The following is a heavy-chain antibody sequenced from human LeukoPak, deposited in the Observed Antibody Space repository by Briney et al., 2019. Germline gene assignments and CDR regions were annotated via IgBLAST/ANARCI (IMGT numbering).Heavy chain of an antibody. J-gene: IGHJ1*01. V-gene: IGHV1-18*01. CDR3: ARDGQLWLLEYFQH. CDR2: ISAYNGNT. Sequence: ASVKVSCKASGYTFTSYGISWVRQAPGQGLEWMGWISAYNGNTNYAQKLQGRVTMTTDTSTSTAYMELRSLRSDDTAVYYCARDGQLWLLEYFQHWDQGTLVTVSS. D-gene: IGHD5-18*01. CDR1: GYTFTSYG.